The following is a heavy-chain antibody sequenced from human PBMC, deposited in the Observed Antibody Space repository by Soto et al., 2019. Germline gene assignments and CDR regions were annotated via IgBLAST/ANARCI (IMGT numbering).Heavy chain of an antibody. D-gene: IGHD1-26*01. CDR1: GFTFSSYA. Sequence: GGSLRLSCAASGFTFSSYAMSWVRQAPGKGPEWVSAISGSGGSTYYADSVKGRFTISRDNSKNTLYLQMNSLRAEDTAVYYCAKVRVGATSPAFDYWGQGTLVTVSS. V-gene: IGHV3-23*01. CDR3: AKVRVGATSPAFDY. J-gene: IGHJ4*02. CDR2: ISGSGGST.